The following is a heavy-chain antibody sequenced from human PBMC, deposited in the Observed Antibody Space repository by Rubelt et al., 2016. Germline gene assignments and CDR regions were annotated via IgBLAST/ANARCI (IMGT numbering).Heavy chain of an antibody. CDR1: GFTFSTYG. CDR2: IDATASHT. D-gene: IGHD3-10*01. V-gene: IGHV3-23*01. CDR3: VRDRYASASGGMDV. J-gene: IGHJ6*02. Sequence: PGGSLRLSCAASGFTFSTYGMTWVRQARGKGLEWVSAIDATASHTYYAESVKGRFTISRDNSENTLYLEISRLRAEDTAVYYCVRDRYASASGGMDVWGQGTTVTVSS.